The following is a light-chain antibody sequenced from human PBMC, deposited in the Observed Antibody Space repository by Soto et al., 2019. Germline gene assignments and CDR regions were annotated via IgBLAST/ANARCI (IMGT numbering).Light chain of an antibody. CDR2: GAA. CDR3: HQYSTSPRT. CDR1: QTVSSNY. Sequence: EIVLTQSPGTLSLSPGERATLSCRANQTVSSNYLAWYQQKPGQAPRLLIYGAANRATGTPDRFSGSGSGTDFTLTISRLEPEDFAVYYCHQYSTSPRTFGHGTKVEIK. J-gene: IGKJ1*01. V-gene: IGKV3-20*01.